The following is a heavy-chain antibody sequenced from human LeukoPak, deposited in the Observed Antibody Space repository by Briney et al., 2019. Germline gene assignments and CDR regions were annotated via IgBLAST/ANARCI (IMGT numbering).Heavy chain of an antibody. CDR3: ALIRDYDSTVKDY. Sequence: GGSLRLSCIGSGFPLSKYAMNWVRQAPGKGLEWVSSISGSGSGGSTYYADSVKGRFTISRDNSKNTLYLQMNSLRAEDTAVYYCALIRDYDSTVKDYWGQGTPATVSS. CDR1: GFPLSKYA. D-gene: IGHD3-22*01. V-gene: IGHV3-23*01. CDR2: ISGSGSGGST. J-gene: IGHJ4*02.